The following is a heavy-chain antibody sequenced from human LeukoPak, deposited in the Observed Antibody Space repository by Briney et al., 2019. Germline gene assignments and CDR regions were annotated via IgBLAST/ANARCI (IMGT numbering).Heavy chain of an antibody. D-gene: IGHD3-3*01. CDR2: ISGSGGST. J-gene: IGHJ4*02. Sequence: GGSLRLSCAASGFTFSSYSMLWVRQAPGKGLEWVSGISGSGGSTYYADSVKGRFTISRDNSKNTLYLQMNSLRVEDTAVYYCARYDFNKFFDYWGQGTLVTVSS. CDR3: ARYDFNKFFDY. V-gene: IGHV3-23*01. CDR1: GFTFSSYS.